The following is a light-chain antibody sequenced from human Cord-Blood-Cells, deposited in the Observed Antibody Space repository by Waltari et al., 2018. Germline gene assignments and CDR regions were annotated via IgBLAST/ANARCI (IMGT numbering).Light chain of an antibody. CDR3: CSYAGSYTWV. CDR2: DVS. V-gene: IGLV2-11*01. J-gene: IGLJ3*02. CDR1: SSDVGGYNS. Sequence: QSALTQPRSVSGSPGQSVTISCPGTSSDVGGYNSFSWYQQHPGKAPKLMIYDVSKRPSGVPDRFSGSKSGNTASLTISGLQAEDEADYYCCSYAGSYTWVFGGGTKLTVL.